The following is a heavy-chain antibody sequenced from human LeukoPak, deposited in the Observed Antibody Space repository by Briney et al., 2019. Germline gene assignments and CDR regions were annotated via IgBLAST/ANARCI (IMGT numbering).Heavy chain of an antibody. CDR2: ISSSSSTI. J-gene: IGHJ2*01. CDR3: ARGRNWNSYPYWYFDL. V-gene: IGHV3-48*01. Sequence: TGGSLRLSCAASGFTFSSYSMNWVRQAPGKGLEWVSYISSSSSTIYYADSVKGRFTISRDNAKNSLYLQMNSLRAEDTAVYYCARGRNWNSYPYWYFDLWGRGTLVTVSS. D-gene: IGHD1-7*01. CDR1: GFTFSSYS.